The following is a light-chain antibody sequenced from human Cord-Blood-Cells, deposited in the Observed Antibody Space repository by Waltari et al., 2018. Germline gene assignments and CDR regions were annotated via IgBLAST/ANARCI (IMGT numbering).Light chain of an antibody. V-gene: IGLV3-1*01. J-gene: IGLJ1*01. CDR2: QDS. CDR3: QAWDSSSNYV. Sequence: SYELTQPPSVSVSPGQTASITCSGVKLGDKYACWYQQKPGQSPVLVIYQDSKRPSGIPERFSGSNSGNTATLTISWTQAMDEADYYCQAWDSSSNYVFGTGTKVTVL. CDR1: KLGDKY.